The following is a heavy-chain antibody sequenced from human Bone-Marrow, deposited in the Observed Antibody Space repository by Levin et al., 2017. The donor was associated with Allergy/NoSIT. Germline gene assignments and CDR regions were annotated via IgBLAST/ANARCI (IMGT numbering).Heavy chain of an antibody. CDR2: ISSSSSYI. D-gene: IGHD3-3*01. CDR3: ARDRLPAITGLRFLEWLLDYYYYYYMDV. Sequence: AGGSLRLSCAASGFTFSSYSMNWVRQAPGKGLEWVSSISSSSSYIYYADSVKGRFTISRDNAKNSLYLQMNSLRAEDTAVYYCARDRLPAITGLRFLEWLLDYYYYYYMDVWGKGTTVTVSS. CDR1: GFTFSSYS. V-gene: IGHV3-21*01. J-gene: IGHJ6*03.